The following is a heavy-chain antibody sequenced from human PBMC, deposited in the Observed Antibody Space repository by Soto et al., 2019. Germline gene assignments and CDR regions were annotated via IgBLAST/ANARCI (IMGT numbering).Heavy chain of an antibody. D-gene: IGHD3-3*01. CDR2: ISGSGGST. Sequence: PGGSLRLSCAASGFTFSSYAMSWVRQAPGKGLEWVSAISGSGGSTYYADSVKGRFTISRDNSKNTLYLQMNSLRAEDTAVYYCAKDLGYYDFWSGYPNWFDPWGQGTLVTVSS. V-gene: IGHV3-23*01. CDR3: AKDLGYYDFWSGYPNWFDP. CDR1: GFTFSSYA. J-gene: IGHJ5*02.